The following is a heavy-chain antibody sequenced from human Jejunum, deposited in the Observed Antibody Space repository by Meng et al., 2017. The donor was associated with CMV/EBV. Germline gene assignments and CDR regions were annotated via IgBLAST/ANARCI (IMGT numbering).Heavy chain of an antibody. Sequence: EVPLVESGGGRVKSGGSLTLLCAASGFSFSTYIMNWVRQAAGKGLDCVSSSRGSGRTVYTAESMKRRFTTSRNNAGNSLFLHMNNLRADDTAVYFCTRDQGRAADHDPCDYWGQGTLGTVS. J-gene: IGHJ4*02. CDR2: SRGSGRTV. CDR1: GFSFSTYI. CDR3: TRDQGRAADHDPCDY. D-gene: IGHD3-10*01. V-gene: IGHV3-21*02.